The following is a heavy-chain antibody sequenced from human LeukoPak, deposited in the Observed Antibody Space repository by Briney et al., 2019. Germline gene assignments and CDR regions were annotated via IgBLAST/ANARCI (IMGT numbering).Heavy chain of an antibody. Sequence: SETLSLTCSVSGGSISSGVYYWSWIRQPPGKGLEWIGYIYYSGSTYYNPSLKSRVTIPVDTSKNQFSLKLSSVTAADTAVYYCARENAEWLIDYWGQGALVTVSS. V-gene: IGHV4-30-4*08. D-gene: IGHD3-3*01. CDR3: ARENAEWLIDY. J-gene: IGHJ4*02. CDR1: GGSISSGVYY. CDR2: IYYSGST.